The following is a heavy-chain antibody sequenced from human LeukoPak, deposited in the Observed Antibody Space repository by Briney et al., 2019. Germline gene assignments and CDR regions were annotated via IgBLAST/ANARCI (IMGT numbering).Heavy chain of an antibody. J-gene: IGHJ5*02. CDR1: GGSFSGYY. Sequence: SETLSLTCAVYGGSFSGYYWSWIRQPPGKGLEWIGEINHSGSTNYNPSLKSRVTISVDTSKNQFSLKLSSVTAADTAVYYCAIRGQWLMNWFDPWGQGTLVTVSS. V-gene: IGHV4-34*01. CDR2: INHSGST. CDR3: AIRGQWLMNWFDP. D-gene: IGHD6-19*01.